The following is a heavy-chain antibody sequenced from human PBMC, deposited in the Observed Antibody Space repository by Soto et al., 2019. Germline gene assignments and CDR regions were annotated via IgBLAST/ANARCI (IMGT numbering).Heavy chain of an antibody. D-gene: IGHD3-10*01. CDR3: AKDLGSGKSYYYYAMDV. CDR1: GFIFSRYG. V-gene: IGHV3-30*18. Sequence: QVQLVESGGGVVQPGRSLRLSCAASGFIFSRYGMHWVRQAPGKGLEWVAVISYDGSNKYYAESVKGRFIISRDKSENTLYLKMNSLRAEDTAVYYCAKDLGSGKSYYYYAMDVWGQGTTVTVSS. CDR2: ISYDGSNK. J-gene: IGHJ6*02.